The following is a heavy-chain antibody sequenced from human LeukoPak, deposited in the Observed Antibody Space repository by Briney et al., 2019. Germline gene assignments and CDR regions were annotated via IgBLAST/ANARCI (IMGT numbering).Heavy chain of an antibody. CDR3: ARSLTTVVTA. D-gene: IGHD4-23*01. V-gene: IGHV4-31*03. Sequence: TLSLTCTVSGGSISSGGYYWSWIRQHPGKGLEWIGYIYYSGSTYYNPSLKSRVTIPVDTSKNQFSLKLSSVTAADTAVYYCARSLTTVVTAWGQGTLVTVSS. CDR2: IYYSGST. J-gene: IGHJ5*02. CDR1: GGSISSGGYY.